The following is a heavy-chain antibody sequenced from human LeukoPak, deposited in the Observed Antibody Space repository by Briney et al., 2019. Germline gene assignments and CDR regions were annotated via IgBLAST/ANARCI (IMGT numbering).Heavy chain of an antibody. V-gene: IGHV1-69*13. Sequence: ASVKVSCKASGGTFSSYAISWVRQAPGQGLEWMGGIIPIFGTANYAQKFQGRVTITADESTSTAYMELSSLRSEDTAVYYCARIGLQQLVPRSYYYMDVWGQGTLVTVSS. D-gene: IGHD6-6*01. CDR3: ARIGLQQLVPRSYYYMDV. CDR2: IIPIFGTA. CDR1: GGTFSSYA. J-gene: IGHJ6*03.